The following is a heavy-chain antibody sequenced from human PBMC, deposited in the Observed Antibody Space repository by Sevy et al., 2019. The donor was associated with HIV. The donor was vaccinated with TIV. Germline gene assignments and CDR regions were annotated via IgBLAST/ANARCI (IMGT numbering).Heavy chain of an antibody. CDR1: GFTFSSYG. CDR3: AKDFWSGYYLGSYLRSSNYYYGMDV. J-gene: IGHJ6*02. V-gene: IGHV3-30*18. Sequence: GGSLRLSCAASGFTFSSYGMHWVRQAPGKGLEWVAVISYDGSNKYYADSVKGRFTISRDNSKNTLYLQMNSLTAEDTAVYYCAKDFWSGYYLGSYLRSSNYYYGMDVWGQGTTVTVS. D-gene: IGHD3-3*01. CDR2: ISYDGSNK.